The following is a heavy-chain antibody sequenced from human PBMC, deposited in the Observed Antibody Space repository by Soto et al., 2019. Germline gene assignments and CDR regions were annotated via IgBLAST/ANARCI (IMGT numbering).Heavy chain of an antibody. CDR1: GGHISSSSYY. D-gene: IGHD2-15*01. J-gene: IGHJ4*02. V-gene: IGHV4-39*01. CDR2: IYYSGST. CDR3: ARHTPAISISDH. Sequence: SETLCLTCTVFGGHISSSSYYWGWIRQPPGKGLEWIGSIYYSGSTYYNPSLKSRVTISVDTSKNQFSLKLSSVTAADTAVYYCARHTPAISISDHWGQGTLVPVSP.